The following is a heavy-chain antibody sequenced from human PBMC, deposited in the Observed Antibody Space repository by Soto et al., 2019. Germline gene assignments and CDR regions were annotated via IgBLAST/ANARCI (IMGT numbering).Heavy chain of an antibody. Sequence: GGSLRLSCAASGFTFSSYGMHWVRQAPGKGLEWVAVIWYDGSNKYYADSVKGRFTISRDNSKNTLYLQMNSLRAEDTAVYYCARDSLDTAMVPLYYFDYWGQGTLVTVSS. J-gene: IGHJ4*02. CDR2: IWYDGSNK. V-gene: IGHV3-33*01. D-gene: IGHD5-18*01. CDR3: ARDSLDTAMVPLYYFDY. CDR1: GFTFSSYG.